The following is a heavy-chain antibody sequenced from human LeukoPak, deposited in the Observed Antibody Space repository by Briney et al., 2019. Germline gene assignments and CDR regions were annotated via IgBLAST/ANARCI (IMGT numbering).Heavy chain of an antibody. Sequence: ASVKVSCKASGYTFTSYAMNWVRQAPGQGLEWMGWMSPNSGDTGYAQKFQGRVTVTSDSSISTAYMELSSLRSEDTAIYYCVRTPPNWGFDYWGQGTLVTVSS. J-gene: IGHJ4*02. CDR1: GYTFTSYA. CDR2: MSPNSGDT. D-gene: IGHD7-27*01. CDR3: VRTPPNWGFDY. V-gene: IGHV1-8*02.